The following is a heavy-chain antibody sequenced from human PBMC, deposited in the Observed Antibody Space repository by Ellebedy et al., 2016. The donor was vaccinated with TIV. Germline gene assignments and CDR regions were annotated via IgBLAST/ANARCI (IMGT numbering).Heavy chain of an antibody. Sequence: GGSLRLXXAASGFTFSSYAMSWVRQAPGKGLEWVSAISGSGGSTYYADSVKGRFTISRDNSKNTLYLQMNSLRAEDTAVYYCANSIGALYDFWSGRPHDAFDIWGQGTMVTVSS. CDR1: GFTFSSYA. D-gene: IGHD3-3*01. CDR3: ANSIGALYDFWSGRPHDAFDI. J-gene: IGHJ3*02. V-gene: IGHV3-23*01. CDR2: ISGSGGST.